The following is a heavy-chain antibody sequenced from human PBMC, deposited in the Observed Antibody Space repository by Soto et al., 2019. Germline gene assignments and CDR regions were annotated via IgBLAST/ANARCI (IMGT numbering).Heavy chain of an antibody. D-gene: IGHD5-12*01. V-gene: IGHV4-31*03. Sequence: PSETLSLTCTVSGGSISSGGYYWSWIRQHPGKGLEWIGYIYYSGSTYYNPSLKSRVTISVDTSKNQFSLKLSSVTAADTAVYYCAGRDGYTKVFDYWGQGTLVTVSS. J-gene: IGHJ4*02. CDR2: IYYSGST. CDR3: AGRDGYTKVFDY. CDR1: GGSISSGGYY.